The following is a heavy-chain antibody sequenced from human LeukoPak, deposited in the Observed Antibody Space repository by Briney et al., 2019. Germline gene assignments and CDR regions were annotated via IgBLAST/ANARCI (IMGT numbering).Heavy chain of an antibody. CDR1: GGSFSDYY. D-gene: IGHD3-10*01. Sequence: SETLSLTCGVYGGSFSDYYWTWIRQPPGKGLEWIGEINHSGSTNYNPSLKSRVTMSVDTSKNLFSLKLTSVTAADTAVYYCARRIRGVNDAFDIWGQGTMVTVSS. V-gene: IGHV4-34*01. J-gene: IGHJ3*02. CDR3: ARRIRGVNDAFDI. CDR2: INHSGST.